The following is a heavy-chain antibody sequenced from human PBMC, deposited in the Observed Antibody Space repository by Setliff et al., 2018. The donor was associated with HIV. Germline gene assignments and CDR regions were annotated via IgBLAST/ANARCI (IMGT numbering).Heavy chain of an antibody. V-gene: IGHV1-8*02. CDR1: GDTFTSYD. CDR3: ARDHGMWDYGGNFLLREYFHH. J-gene: IGHJ1*01. CDR2: MTPYSGNT. Sequence: ASVKVSCKTSGDTFTSYDINWVRQAAGHGLEWMGWMTPYSGNTGYAQKFQGRVSMTRNTSISTAYMELSSLRSEDTAVYYCARDHGMWDYGGNFLLREYFHHWGQGTLVTVSS. D-gene: IGHD4-17*01.